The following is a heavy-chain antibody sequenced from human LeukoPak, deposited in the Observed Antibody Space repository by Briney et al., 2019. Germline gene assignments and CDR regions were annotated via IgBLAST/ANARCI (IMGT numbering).Heavy chain of an antibody. Sequence: PGGSLRLSCVPSGFIFRGYGMHWVRQAPGKGPEWVAAISHDGSEKNYADSVKGRFTISRDNSKNTLFLQMNNLRAEDTALYFCAKDWQWEENIYGMNIWGQGTPATVSS. V-gene: IGHV3-30*18. CDR1: GFIFRGYG. D-gene: IGHD1-26*01. CDR2: ISHDGSEK. J-gene: IGHJ6*02. CDR3: AKDWQWEENIYGMNI.